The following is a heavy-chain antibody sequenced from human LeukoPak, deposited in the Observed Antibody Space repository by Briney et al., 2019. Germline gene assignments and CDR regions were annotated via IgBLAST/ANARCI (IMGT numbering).Heavy chain of an antibody. D-gene: IGHD3-22*01. CDR1: GFTFSSYW. J-gene: IGHJ4*02. Sequence: GGSLRLSCAASGFTFSSYWMSWVRQAPGKGLEWVANIKQGGSEKYYVDSVKGRFTISRDNAKNSLYLQMNSLRAEDTAVYYCARGDRPLNYYDSSGYYYLFDYWGQGTLVTVSS. CDR2: IKQGGSEK. CDR3: ARGDRPLNYYDSSGYYYLFDY. V-gene: IGHV3-7*01.